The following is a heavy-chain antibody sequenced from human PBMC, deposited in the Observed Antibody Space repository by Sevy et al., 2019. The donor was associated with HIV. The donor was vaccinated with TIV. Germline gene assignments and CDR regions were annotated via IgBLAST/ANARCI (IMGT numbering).Heavy chain of an antibody. V-gene: IGHV1-18*01. CDR3: ARDRSHYGSGSYYNPLDY. CDR2: ISGYNGNT. J-gene: IGHJ4*02. D-gene: IGHD3-10*01. CDR1: GYTFSSYG. Sequence: ASVTVSCKASGYTFSSYGISWVRQAPGQGLEWMGWISGYNGNTKYVEKIQGRVTMTIDTVTSTAYMELRSLRSDDTAIYYCARDRSHYGSGSYYNPLDYWGQGIPVTVSS.